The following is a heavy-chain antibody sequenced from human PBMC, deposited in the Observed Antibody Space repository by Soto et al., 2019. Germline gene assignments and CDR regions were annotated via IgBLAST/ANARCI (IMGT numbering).Heavy chain of an antibody. Sequence: QVQLVPSGAEVKKPGASVKVSCQASGYTFTNYGISWVRQAPGQGLEWMGWLSTDNGNTHSARKVQCRVTMTTDTYTSPAYMEVRSMRSDDTAMYYCAREGVGGAAAGIAYYHQGLDVWGQGTTVTVSS. CDR3: AREGVGGAAAGIAYYHQGLDV. CDR1: GYTFTNYG. J-gene: IGHJ6*02. CDR2: LSTDNGNT. D-gene: IGHD6-13*01. V-gene: IGHV1-18*01.